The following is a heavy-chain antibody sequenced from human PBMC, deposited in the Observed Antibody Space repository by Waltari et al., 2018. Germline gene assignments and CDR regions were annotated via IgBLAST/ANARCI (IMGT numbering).Heavy chain of an antibody. Sequence: QVQLQESGPGLVKPSETLSLTCTVSGVSMGGHYWVWIRQPPGKGLEGVGYVHHSGNTNYNPSLKSRVSMSIDTSNNQCSLSLTSLTTADTAVYYCAREGDGDKGSAFDIWGHGTMVTVSS. V-gene: IGHV4-59*11. CDR2: VHHSGNT. J-gene: IGHJ3*02. CDR1: GVSMGGHY. CDR3: AREGDGDKGSAFDI. D-gene: IGHD3-10*01.